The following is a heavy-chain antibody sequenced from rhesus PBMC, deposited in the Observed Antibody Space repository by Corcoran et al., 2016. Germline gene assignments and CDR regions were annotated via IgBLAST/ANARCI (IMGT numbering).Heavy chain of an antibody. D-gene: IGHD6-31*01. Sequence: QVQLQESGPGLVKPLETLSLTCAVSGGSISSNYWSWIHQPPGKGLEWNGYSYGSGSSTNYNPSLKSRVTLSVDTSKNQFSLKLSAVTAADTAVYYCAREGGSSGWYNWGQGVLVTVSS. J-gene: IGHJ4*01. CDR3: AREGGSSGWYN. CDR1: GGSISSNY. V-gene: IGHV4S11*01. CDR2: SYGSGSST.